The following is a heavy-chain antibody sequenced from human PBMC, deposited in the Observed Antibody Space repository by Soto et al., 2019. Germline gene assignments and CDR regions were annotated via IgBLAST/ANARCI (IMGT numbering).Heavy chain of an antibody. CDR2: INLDNGDT. CDR1: GHTFTGHH. CDR3: GLERTGTGGFDY. Sequence: ASVKVSCKASGHTFTGHHMHWVRQAPGQGLEWMTLINLDNGDTIYAQKFQGRVTTTRDTSISTAYMDLSGLRYDDTAVYYCGLERTGTGGFDYWGQGTQVTVSS. J-gene: IGHJ4*02. V-gene: IGHV1-2*02. D-gene: IGHD1-1*01.